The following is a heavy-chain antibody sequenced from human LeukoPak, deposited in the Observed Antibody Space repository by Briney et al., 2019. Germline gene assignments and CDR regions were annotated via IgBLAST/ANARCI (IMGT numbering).Heavy chain of an antibody. CDR2: ISSSGSTI. D-gene: IGHD3-10*01. V-gene: IGHV3-48*03. Sequence: GGSLRLSCAASGFTFSSYEMNWVRQAPGKGLEWVSYISSSGSTIYYADSVKGRFTISRDNAKNSLYLQMNSLRAEDTAVYYCARERWFGEFDPWGQGTLVTVSS. J-gene: IGHJ5*02. CDR3: ARERWFGEFDP. CDR1: GFTFSSYE.